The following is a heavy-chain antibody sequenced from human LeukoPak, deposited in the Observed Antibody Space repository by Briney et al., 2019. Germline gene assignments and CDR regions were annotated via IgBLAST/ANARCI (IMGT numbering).Heavy chain of an antibody. D-gene: IGHD3-16*01. CDR3: ARRTALTANLGRNPGLYYFDD. J-gene: IGHJ4*02. CDR2: IYYNENA. V-gene: IGHV4-59*11. CDR1: GGAISSHD. Sequence: PSVKVCCKCNVDGGAISSHDWRWIRRPPGKGLEWVGYIYYNENAFYNPSLKSRVTLSVDTSKNQVSLKLSSVTAADTAVYYCARRTALTANLGRNPGLYYFDDWGQGTLVTVSS.